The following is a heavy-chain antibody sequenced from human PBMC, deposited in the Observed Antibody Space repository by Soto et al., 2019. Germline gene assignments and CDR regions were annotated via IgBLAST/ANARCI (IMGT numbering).Heavy chain of an antibody. V-gene: IGHV4-4*02. CDR1: GGSISSSNW. CDR2: IYHSGST. J-gene: IGHJ6*02. Sequence: SETLSLTCAVSGGSISSSNWWSWVRQPPGKGLEWIGEIYHSGSTNYNPSLKSRVTISVDKSKNQFSLKLSSVTAADTAVYYCWGYCSGGSCYEEGYYYYGMDVWGQGTTVT. D-gene: IGHD2-15*01. CDR3: WGYCSGGSCYEEGYYYYGMDV.